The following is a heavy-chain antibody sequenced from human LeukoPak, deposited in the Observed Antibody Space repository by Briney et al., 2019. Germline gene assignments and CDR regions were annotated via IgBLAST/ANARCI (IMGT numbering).Heavy chain of an antibody. CDR2: ISYGGSNK. D-gene: IGHD2-2*01. CDR3: ALPGYCSSTSCYGGFDY. J-gene: IGHJ4*02. Sequence: GGSLRLSCAASGFTFSSYAMHWVRQAPGKGLEWVAVISYGGSNKYYADSVKGRFTISRDNSKNTLYLQMNSLRAEDTAVYYCALPGYCSSTSCYGGFDYWGQGTLVTVSS. V-gene: IGHV3-30-3*01. CDR1: GFTFSSYA.